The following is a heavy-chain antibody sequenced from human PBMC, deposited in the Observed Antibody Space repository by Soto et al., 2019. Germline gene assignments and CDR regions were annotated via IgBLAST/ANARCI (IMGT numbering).Heavy chain of an antibody. D-gene: IGHD6-13*01. J-gene: IGHJ5*02. CDR2: ITGNSAAT. CDR1: GFTFGSYA. CDR3: AKGAYSAVCRWFDP. Sequence: GGSLRLSCAASGFTFGSYAMGWVRQAPGKGLEWVSAITGNSAATNYADSVKGRFTISRDNSKDTLYLQMNSLRAEDTALYYCAKGAYSAVCRWFDPWGPGTLVTVSS. V-gene: IGHV3-23*01.